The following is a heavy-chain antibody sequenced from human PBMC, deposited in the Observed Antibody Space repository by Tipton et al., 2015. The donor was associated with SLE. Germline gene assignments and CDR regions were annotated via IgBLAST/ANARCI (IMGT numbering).Heavy chain of an antibody. J-gene: IGHJ3*02. CDR1: GVSIGSSYYY. Sequence: TLSLTCIVSGVSIGSSYYYWAWIRQPPGKGLEWIGTVYYSGSTYYNPSLKSRVTISVGTSTNQLSLRLTSVTAADTAVYYCATFRDMVQGVIGAFNIWGQGTMVTVSS. V-gene: IGHV4-39*01. CDR3: ATFRDMVQGVIGAFNI. D-gene: IGHD3-10*01. CDR2: VYYSGST.